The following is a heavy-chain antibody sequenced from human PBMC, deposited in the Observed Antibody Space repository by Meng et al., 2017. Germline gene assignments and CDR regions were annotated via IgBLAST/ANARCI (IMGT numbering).Heavy chain of an antibody. D-gene: IGHD3-22*01. J-gene: IGHJ6*02. V-gene: IGHV3-21*01. CDR1: GFTFSSYS. CDR3: ARDKYYYDSSGPNYYYYGMDV. CDR2: ISSSSSYI. Sequence: GGSLRLSCAASGFTFSSYSMNWVRQAPGKGLEWVSSISSSSSYIYYADSVKGRFTIFRDNAKNSLYLQMNSLRAEDTAVYYCARDKYYYDSSGPNYYYYGMDVWGQGTTVTVSS.